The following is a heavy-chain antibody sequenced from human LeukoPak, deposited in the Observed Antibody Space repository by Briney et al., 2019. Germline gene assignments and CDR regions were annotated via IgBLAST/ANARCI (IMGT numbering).Heavy chain of an antibody. CDR2: IWYDGSNK. V-gene: IGHV3-33*01. Sequence: GRSLRLSCAASGFTFSSYGMHWVRQAPGKGLEWVAVIWYDGSNKYYADSVKGRFTISRDNSKNTLYLQKNSLRAEDTAVYYCARDRWMVRGVAPDYWGQGTLVTVSS. J-gene: IGHJ4*02. D-gene: IGHD3-10*01. CDR1: GFTFSSYG. CDR3: ARDRWMVRGVAPDY.